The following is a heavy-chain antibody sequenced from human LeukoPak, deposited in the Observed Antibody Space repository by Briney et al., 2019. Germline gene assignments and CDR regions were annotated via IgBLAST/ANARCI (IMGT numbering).Heavy chain of an antibody. CDR2: IYSGGST. CDR1: GFTLSRNY. Sequence: GGSLRLSCAASGFTLSRNYMSGVRQAPGKGVEWGSVIYSGGSTYYADSVKGRFTISRDNSKNTLYLQMTSLRAEDTAVYYCARGYSYGEEYYYYYYYMDVWGKGTTVTISS. V-gene: IGHV3-66*01. CDR3: ARGYSYGEEYYYYYYYMDV. J-gene: IGHJ6*03. D-gene: IGHD5-18*01.